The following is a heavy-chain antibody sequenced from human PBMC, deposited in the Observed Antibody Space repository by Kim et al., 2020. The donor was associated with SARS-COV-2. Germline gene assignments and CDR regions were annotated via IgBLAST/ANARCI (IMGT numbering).Heavy chain of an antibody. CDR3: ARVTSVAGTRYFDP. CDR2: IYYSGST. V-gene: IGHV4-59*01. CDR1: GGSISNYY. J-gene: IGHJ2*01. D-gene: IGHD6-19*01. Sequence: SETLSLTCTVSGGSISNYYWSWIRQAPGKGLEWIGYIYYSGSTNYNPSLKSRVTISVDTSKNQFSLKLSSVNAADAAVYYCARVTSVAGTRYFDPWGLVT.